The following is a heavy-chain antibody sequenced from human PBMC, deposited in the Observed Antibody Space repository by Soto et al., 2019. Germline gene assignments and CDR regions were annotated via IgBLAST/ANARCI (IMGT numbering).Heavy chain of an antibody. CDR3: AREYSSSRGLDP. Sequence: SETLSLTCTVSGGSISSGDYYWSWIRQPPGKGLEWIGYIYYSGSTHYNPSLKSRVTISVDTSKNQFSLKLSSVTAADTAVYYCAREYSSSRGLDPWGQGTLVTVSS. CDR2: IYYSGST. CDR1: GGSISSGDYY. V-gene: IGHV4-30-4*01. J-gene: IGHJ5*02. D-gene: IGHD6-6*01.